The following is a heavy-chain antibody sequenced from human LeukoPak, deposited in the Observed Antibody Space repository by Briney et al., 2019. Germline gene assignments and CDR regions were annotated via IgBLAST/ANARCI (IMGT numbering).Heavy chain of an antibody. V-gene: IGHV3-15*01. J-gene: IGHJ4*02. CDR3: TTADGYSYGYGIDY. Sequence: PGGSLRLSCAASGFTFSNAWMSWVRQAPGKGLEWVGRIKSRTDGGTTDYAAPVKGRFTISRDDSKNTLYLQMNSLKTEDTAVYYCTTADGYSYGYGIDYWGQGTLVTVSS. CDR2: IKSRTDGGTT. CDR1: GFTFSNAW. D-gene: IGHD5-18*01.